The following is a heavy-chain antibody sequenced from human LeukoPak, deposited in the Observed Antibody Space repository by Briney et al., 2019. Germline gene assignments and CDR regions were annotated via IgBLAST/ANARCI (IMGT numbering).Heavy chain of an antibody. CDR1: GYTFTGYY. Sequence: ASVKVSCKASGYTFTGYYMPWVRQAPGQGLEWMGWINPNSGGTNYAQKFQGRVTMTRDTSISTAYMELTSLRSDGTAVYYCARGDLVRGYYYMDVWGKGTTVTVSS. CDR2: INPNSGGT. V-gene: IGHV1-2*02. D-gene: IGHD6-6*01. CDR3: ARGDLVRGYYYMDV. J-gene: IGHJ6*03.